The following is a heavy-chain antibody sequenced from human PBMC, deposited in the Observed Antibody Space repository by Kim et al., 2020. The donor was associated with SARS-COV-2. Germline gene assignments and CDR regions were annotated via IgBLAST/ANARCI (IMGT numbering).Heavy chain of an antibody. D-gene: IGHD6-19*01. Sequence: GGSLRLSCVASGFTFSNYAMSWVRQAPGKGLEWVSVISGSGRTTYYRDSVKGRFTISRDNSKNTLYLQMNSLRVEGTAIYYCTRLKSPGYTSDSLDYWGQGTPVTVSS. V-gene: IGHV3-23*01. CDR3: TRLKSPGYTSDSLDY. CDR1: GFTFSNYA. J-gene: IGHJ4*02. CDR2: ISGSGRTT.